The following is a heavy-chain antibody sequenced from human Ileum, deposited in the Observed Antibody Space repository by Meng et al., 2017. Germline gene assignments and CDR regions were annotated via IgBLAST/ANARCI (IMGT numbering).Heavy chain of an antibody. V-gene: IGHV1-46*01. D-gene: IGHD2-2*01. Sequence: QVQLVQSGPEVKKPGASVKLSCKASGYTFTSHYMHWVRQAPGQGLEWVGIINPSGGSTSYAQKFQGRVTMTRGTSTSIVYMELSSLRSEDMAVYYCARDVVMVPSALYYFDYWGQGTLVTVSS. CDR3: ARDVVMVPSALYYFDY. CDR1: GYTFTSHY. CDR2: INPSGGST. J-gene: IGHJ4*02.